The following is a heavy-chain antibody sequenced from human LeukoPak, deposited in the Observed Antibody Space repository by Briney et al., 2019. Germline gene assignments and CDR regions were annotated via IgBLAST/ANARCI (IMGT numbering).Heavy chain of an antibody. CDR2: ISGPGGST. CDR3: GPTLGYNYYMDV. V-gene: IGHV3-23*01. D-gene: IGHD1-1*01. CDR1: GSTFSNLP. Sequence: PGGSLRLSCAGSGSTFSNLPMSWVRQAPGKGLEWVSAISGPGGSTYYADSVQDRFTISRDNSKNTLYLQMNSLRAEDTAVYYCGPTLGYNYYMDVWGKGTTVTVSS. J-gene: IGHJ6*03.